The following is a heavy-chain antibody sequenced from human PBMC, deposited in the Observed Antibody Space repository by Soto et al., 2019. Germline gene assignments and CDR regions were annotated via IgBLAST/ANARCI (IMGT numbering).Heavy chain of an antibody. CDR2: IYYSGST. D-gene: IGHD3-22*01. Sequence: SETLSLTCTVSGGSISSYYWSWIRQPPGKGLEWIGYIYYSGSTNYNPSLKSRATISVDTSKNQFSLKLSSVTAADTAVYYCARANGGYDSSGYYYRCAFDIWGQGTMVTVSS. CDR3: ARANGGYDSSGYYYRCAFDI. J-gene: IGHJ3*02. CDR1: GGSISSYY. V-gene: IGHV4-59*01.